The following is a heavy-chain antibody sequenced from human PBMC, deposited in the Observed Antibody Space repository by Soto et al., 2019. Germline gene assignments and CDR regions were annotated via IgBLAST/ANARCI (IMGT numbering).Heavy chain of an antibody. CDR2: IYYSGST. CDR1: GGSISSGGYY. Sequence: PSETLSLTCTVSGGSISSGGYYWSWIRQHPGKGLEWIGYIYYSGSTYYNPSLKSRVTISVDTSKNQFSLKLSSVTAADTAVYYCARDVGEGSMVRGPGYNWFDPWGQGTLVTVSS. CDR3: ARDVGEGSMVRGPGYNWFDP. V-gene: IGHV4-31*03. J-gene: IGHJ5*02. D-gene: IGHD3-10*01.